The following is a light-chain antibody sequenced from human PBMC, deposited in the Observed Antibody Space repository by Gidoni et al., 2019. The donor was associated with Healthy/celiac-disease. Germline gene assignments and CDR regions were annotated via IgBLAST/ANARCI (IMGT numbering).Light chain of an antibody. CDR1: QSISSY. CDR2: AAS. Sequence: DIQMPLYPSSLSASVGDRVTITCRASQSISSYLNWYQQKPGKAPKLLIYAASSLQSGVPSRFSGSGAGTDFTLTISSLQPADFATYYCQQSYSTPATFGQGTKVEIK. J-gene: IGKJ1*01. V-gene: IGKV1-39*01. CDR3: QQSYSTPAT.